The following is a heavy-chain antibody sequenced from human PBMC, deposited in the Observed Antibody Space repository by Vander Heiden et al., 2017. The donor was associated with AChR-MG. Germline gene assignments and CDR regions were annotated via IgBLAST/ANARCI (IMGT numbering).Heavy chain of an antibody. D-gene: IGHD2-15*01. Sequence: EVQLVESGGGLVQPGGSLRLSCAASGFTFSSYSMNGVRQAPGKGLEWVSYISSSSSTIYYADSVKGRFTISRDNAKNSLYLQMNSLRAEDTAVYYCARDGIVVVAATRYYYYGMDVWGQGTTVTVSS. CDR1: GFTFSSYS. J-gene: IGHJ6*02. V-gene: IGHV3-48*01. CDR2: ISSSSSTI. CDR3: ARDGIVVVAATRYYYYGMDV.